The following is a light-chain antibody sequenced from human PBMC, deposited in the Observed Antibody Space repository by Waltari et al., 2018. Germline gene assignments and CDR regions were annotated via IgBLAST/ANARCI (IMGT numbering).Light chain of an antibody. CDR3: SSYTSSSTLGV. V-gene: IGLV2-14*01. J-gene: IGLJ1*01. CDR1: SSDVGGYNY. Sequence: PGQSITISCTGTSSDVGGYNYVSWYQQHPGKAPKLMIYEVSNRPSGVSNRFSGSKSGNTASLTISVLQAEDEADYYCSSYTSSSTLGVFGTGTKVTVL. CDR2: EVS.